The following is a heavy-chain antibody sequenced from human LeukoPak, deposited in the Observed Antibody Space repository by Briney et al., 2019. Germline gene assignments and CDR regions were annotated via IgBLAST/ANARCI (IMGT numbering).Heavy chain of an antibody. CDR1: GGSSSTYY. D-gene: IGHD2-21*01. J-gene: IGHJ3*02. Sequence: SKTLSLTCTVSGGSSSTYYWSWIRQPAGKGLEWIGRIYTSGSTNYNPSLKSRVTMSVDTSKNQFSLKLSSLTAADTAVYYCARGDDRFPRAFGIWGQGTMVTVSS. CDR3: ARGDDRFPRAFGI. V-gene: IGHV4-4*07. CDR2: IYTSGST.